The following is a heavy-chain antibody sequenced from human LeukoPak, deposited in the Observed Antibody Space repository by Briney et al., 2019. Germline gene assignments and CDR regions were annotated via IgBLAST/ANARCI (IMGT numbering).Heavy chain of an antibody. V-gene: IGHV3-7*01. CDR2: IKQDGNEK. J-gene: IGHJ4*02. CDR3: ARDRQIAY. Sequence: PGGSLRLSCAASGFTFSNYWLTWVRQALGQGLEWVANIKQDGNEKHYVDSVKGRFTISRDNAKNSLYLQMNSLRAEDTAVYYCARDRQIAYWGQGTLVTVSS. CDR1: GFTFSNYW.